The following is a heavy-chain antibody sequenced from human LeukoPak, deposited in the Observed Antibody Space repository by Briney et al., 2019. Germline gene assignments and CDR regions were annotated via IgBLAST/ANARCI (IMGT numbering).Heavy chain of an antibody. Sequence: GGSLRLPWAASGFTFSSYSMNWVRQAPGKGLEWVSSISSSSSYIYYADSVKGLFTISRDNAKNSLSLQMNSLRAEATAVYYCARALNLDYWGQGTLVTVSS. CDR2: ISSSSSYI. CDR3: ARALNLDY. J-gene: IGHJ4*02. CDR1: GFTFSSYS. V-gene: IGHV3-21*01.